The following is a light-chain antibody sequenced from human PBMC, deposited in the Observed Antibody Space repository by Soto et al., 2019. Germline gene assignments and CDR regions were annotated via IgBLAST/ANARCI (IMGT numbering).Light chain of an antibody. CDR1: SSDVGGYNY. CDR2: DVS. CDR3: SSYTSSSTLYV. J-gene: IGLJ1*01. Sequence: QSALTQPASVSGSPGQSITISCTGTSSDVGGYNYVSWYQQHPGKAPKLMIYDVSNRPSGFSIRFSGSNSGNTASLTIFGLQAEDEADYYCSSYTSSSTLYVFGTGTKVTVL. V-gene: IGLV2-14*01.